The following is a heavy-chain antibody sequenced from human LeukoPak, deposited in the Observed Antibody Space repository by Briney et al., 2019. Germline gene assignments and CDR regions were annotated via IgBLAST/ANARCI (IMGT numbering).Heavy chain of an antibody. CDR3: ATARYYYYYMDV. J-gene: IGHJ6*03. V-gene: IGHV1-24*01. CDR1: GYTLTELS. CDR2: FDPEDGET. Sequence: ASVKVSCKVSGYTLTELSMHWMRQAPGKGLEWMGGFDPEDGETIYAQKFQGRVTMTEDTSTDTAYMELSSLRSEDTAVYYCATARYYYYYMDVWGKGTTVTISS.